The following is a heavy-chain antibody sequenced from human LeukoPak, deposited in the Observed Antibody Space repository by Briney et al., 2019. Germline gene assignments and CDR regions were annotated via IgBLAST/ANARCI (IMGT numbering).Heavy chain of an antibody. V-gene: IGHV3-66*02. CDR1: GFTVSSNY. CDR2: IYSGGSGGNT. CDR3: ARLYCSSTSCYFDY. J-gene: IGHJ4*02. Sequence: GGSLRLSCAASGFTVSSNYMGWVRQAPGKGLEWVSIIYSGGSGGNTYYADSVKGRFSISRDNSKNTLYLQMNSLRAEDTAVYYCARLYCSSTSCYFDYWGQGTLVTVSS. D-gene: IGHD2-2*01.